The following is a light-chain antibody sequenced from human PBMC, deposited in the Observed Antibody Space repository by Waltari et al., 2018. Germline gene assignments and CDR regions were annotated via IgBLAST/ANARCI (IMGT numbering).Light chain of an antibody. Sequence: TRCPDALSLSPGARATLSCRASQNITNNYLAWYQQKPGLAPRLLIYDSSSRATGVPDRFSGSGSGTDFTLTIGRLEPEDYAVYYCQQYENSPLTFGGGTQVETK. CDR2: DSS. CDR1: QNITNNY. J-gene: IGKJ4*01. CDR3: QQYENSPLT. V-gene: IGKV3-20*01.